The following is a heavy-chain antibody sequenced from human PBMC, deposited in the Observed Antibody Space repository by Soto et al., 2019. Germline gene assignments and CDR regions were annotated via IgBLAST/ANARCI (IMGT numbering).Heavy chain of an antibody. CDR2: INHSGST. Sequence: SETLSLTCAVYGGSFSGYYWSWIRQPPGKGLEWIGEINHSGSTNYNPSLKSRVTISVDTSKNQFSLKLSSVTAADTAVYYCARDPAIAARPSHYYYGMDVWGQGTTVTVSS. V-gene: IGHV4-34*01. CDR1: GGSFSGYY. CDR3: ARDPAIAARPSHYYYGMDV. D-gene: IGHD6-6*01. J-gene: IGHJ6*02.